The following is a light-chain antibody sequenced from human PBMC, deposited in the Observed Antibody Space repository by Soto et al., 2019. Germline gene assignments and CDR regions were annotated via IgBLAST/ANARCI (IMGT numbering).Light chain of an antibody. J-gene: IGKJ1*01. CDR2: AAS. V-gene: IGKV1-6*01. CDR3: LQDYNYPPT. Sequence: ATQMTQSPSSLSASVGDRVTITCRASQDIGNDLGWYQQKPGKAPNLLIYAASSLQSGVPSRFSVSGSGTDFTLTISSLQPEDCATSYCLQDYNYPPTFGPGTRVEIK. CDR1: QDIGND.